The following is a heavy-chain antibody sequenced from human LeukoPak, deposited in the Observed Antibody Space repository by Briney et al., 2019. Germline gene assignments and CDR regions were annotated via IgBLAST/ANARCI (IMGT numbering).Heavy chain of an antibody. V-gene: IGHV1-18*01. CDR1: RYTFTSYG. D-gene: IGHD2-8*01. Sequence: ASVKVSRKLSRYTFTSYGISCVRQAPGQGLEGMGWITAYNGNTNYAQKLQRRVNMTTDTATSIAYMELRSLRSDGSAVYYCARVGEYCTSGVCYGVGIYFDYWGQRALVTVSS. J-gene: IGHJ4*02. CDR3: ARVGEYCTSGVCYGVGIYFDY. CDR2: ITAYNGNT.